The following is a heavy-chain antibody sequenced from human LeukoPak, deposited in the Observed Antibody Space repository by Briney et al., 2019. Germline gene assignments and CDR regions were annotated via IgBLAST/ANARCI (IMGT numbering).Heavy chain of an antibody. J-gene: IGHJ4*02. D-gene: IGHD6-19*01. CDR1: GFTFSSYA. CDR3: AKVKSSGWYYFDY. Sequence: GGSLRLSCAASGFTFSSYAMSWVRQAPGKGREWVSAISGSGGSTYYADSVKGRFTISRDNSKNTLYLQMNSLRAEDTAVYYCAKVKSSGWYYFDYWGQGTLVTVSS. V-gene: IGHV3-23*01. CDR2: ISGSGGST.